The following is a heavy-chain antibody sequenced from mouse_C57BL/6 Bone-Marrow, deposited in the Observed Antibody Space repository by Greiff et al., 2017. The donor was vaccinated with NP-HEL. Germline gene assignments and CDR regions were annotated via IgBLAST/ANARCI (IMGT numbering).Heavy chain of an antibody. CDR3: ARGIYYYGLYYAMDY. J-gene: IGHJ4*01. CDR1: GYSITSDY. D-gene: IGHD1-1*01. Sequence: EVKLVESGPGLAKPSQTLSLTCSVTGYSITSDYWNWIRKFPGNKLEYMGYISYSGSTYYNPSLKSRISITRDTSKNQYYLQLNSVTTEDTATYYCARGIYYYGLYYAMDYWGQGTSVTVSS. CDR2: ISYSGST. V-gene: IGHV3-8*01.